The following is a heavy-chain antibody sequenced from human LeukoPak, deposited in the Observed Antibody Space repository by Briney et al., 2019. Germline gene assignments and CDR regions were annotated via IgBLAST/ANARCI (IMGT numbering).Heavy chain of an antibody. CDR1: GLTFSSHW. J-gene: IGHJ4*02. V-gene: IGHV3-7*01. CDR3: ARDHTAAGIIFDY. D-gene: IGHD5-18*01. CDR2: INQDGSEK. Sequence: GGSLRLSCAASGLTFSSHWMSWVRQAPGKGLEWVANINQDGSEKYYVDSVKGRFIISRDNAKNSLHLQMNSLRAEDTAVYYCARDHTAAGIIFDYWGQGALVTVSS.